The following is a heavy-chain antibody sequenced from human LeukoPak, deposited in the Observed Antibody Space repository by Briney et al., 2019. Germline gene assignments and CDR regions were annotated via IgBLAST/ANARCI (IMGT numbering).Heavy chain of an antibody. Sequence: GALRLSCAASGFTFDDYGMSWVRQAPGKGLVWVSGINWNGGSTGYADSVKGRFTISRDNAKNSLYLQMNSLRAEDTALYYCARDYYDSSGYYYPPPDYWGQGTLVTVSS. CDR1: GFTFDDYG. D-gene: IGHD3-22*01. CDR2: INWNGGST. CDR3: ARDYYDSSGYYYPPPDY. J-gene: IGHJ4*02. V-gene: IGHV3-20*04.